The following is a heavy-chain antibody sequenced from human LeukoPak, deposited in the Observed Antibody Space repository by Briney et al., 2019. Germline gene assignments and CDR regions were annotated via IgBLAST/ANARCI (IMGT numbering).Heavy chain of an antibody. V-gene: IGHV3-23*01. CDR1: GFTFSNYA. Sequence: GGSLRLSCAASGFTFSNYAMSWVRQAPGKGLEWVCSVSGSGGTTYYADSVKGRFTISRDNSKNTMYLQMNNLRAEDTAVYYCAKGISGDYWGQGTLVTVSS. D-gene: IGHD6-25*01. CDR3: AKGISGDY. J-gene: IGHJ4*02. CDR2: VSGSGGTT.